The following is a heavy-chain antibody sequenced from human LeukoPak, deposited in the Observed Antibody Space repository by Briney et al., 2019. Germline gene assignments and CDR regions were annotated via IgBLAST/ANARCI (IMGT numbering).Heavy chain of an antibody. CDR2: INHSGST. Sequence: GSLRLSCVASGFTFINYAMGWVRQPPGKGLEWIGEINHSGSTNYNPSLKSRVTISVDTSKNQFSLKLSSVTAADTAVYYCASSKHAQLVPAAMFYFDYWGQGTLVTVSS. D-gene: IGHD2-2*01. CDR3: ASSKHAQLVPAAMFYFDY. J-gene: IGHJ4*02. V-gene: IGHV4-34*01. CDR1: GFTFINYA.